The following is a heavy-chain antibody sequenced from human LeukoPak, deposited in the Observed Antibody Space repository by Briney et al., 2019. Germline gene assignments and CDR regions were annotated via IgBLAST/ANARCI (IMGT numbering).Heavy chain of an antibody. CDR2: IYPGDSDT. J-gene: IGHJ6*02. CDR3: ARVSSGWYYYYGMDV. V-gene: IGHV5-51*01. CDR1: GYCFTSYW. D-gene: IGHD6-19*01. Sequence: GAPLKISCKASGYCFTSYWIGWVRRLPGKGLGWMGIIYPGDSDTRYSPSFQGQVTTSADKSISTAYLQWSSLKASDTAMYYCARVSSGWYYYYGMDVWGQGTTVTVSS.